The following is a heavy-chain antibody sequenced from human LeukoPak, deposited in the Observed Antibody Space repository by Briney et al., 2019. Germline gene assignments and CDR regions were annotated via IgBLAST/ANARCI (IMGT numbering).Heavy chain of an antibody. J-gene: IGHJ6*02. V-gene: IGHV3-30-3*01. Sequence: GGSLRLSCVVSGFTFTNYVVHWVRQAPGKGLEWVTLVSSDGGIKYYADSVKGRFSVSRDISKNTLYLQMNSLRVDDTAVYYCARDRLRYCSGGSCYSMDVWGQGTTVTVSS. CDR2: VSSDGGIK. CDR1: GFTFTNYV. CDR3: ARDRLRYCSGGSCYSMDV. D-gene: IGHD2-15*01.